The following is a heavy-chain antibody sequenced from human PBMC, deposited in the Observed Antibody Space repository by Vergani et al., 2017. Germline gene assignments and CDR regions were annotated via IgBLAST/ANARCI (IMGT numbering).Heavy chain of an antibody. CDR1: VYSFTHYW. J-gene: IGHJ4*02. D-gene: IGHD3-22*01. CDR2: IHPAYSAT. V-gene: IGHV5-51*01. CDR3: ARLYGRDSSGSKYFDY. Sequence: EVQLVQSGAEVKKPGESLKISCQISVYSFTHYWIGWVRQMPGKGLEWMGIIHPAYSATRYSPSFQGQVTISVDKSISTAYLQRSSLRASDSAMYYCARLYGRDSSGSKYFDYWGQGTLVTVSS.